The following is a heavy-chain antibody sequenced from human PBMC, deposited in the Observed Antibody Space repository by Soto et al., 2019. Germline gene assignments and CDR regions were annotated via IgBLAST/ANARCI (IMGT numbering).Heavy chain of an antibody. J-gene: IGHJ3*02. Sequence: ASVKVSCKASGYTFTGYYMHWVRQAPGQGLEWMGWINPNSGGTNYAQKFQGRVTMTRDTSISTAYMELSRLRSDDTAVYYCEPDFWFGEQNPHNIWGQGTMVTVSS. D-gene: IGHD3-10*01. CDR1: GYTFTGYY. CDR2: INPNSGGT. CDR3: EPDFWFGEQNPHNI. V-gene: IGHV1-2*02.